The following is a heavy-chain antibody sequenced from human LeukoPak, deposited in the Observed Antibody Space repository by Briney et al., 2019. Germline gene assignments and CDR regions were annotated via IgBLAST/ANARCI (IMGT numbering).Heavy chain of an antibody. J-gene: IGHJ4*02. CDR1: GFMFSDHQ. CDR2: ISGSGESA. D-gene: IGHD6-19*01. CDR3: AREASGAQGQWLVVDC. V-gene: IGHV3-11*01. Sequence: GGSLTLSCAASGFMFSDHQMSWLRQAPGQGPEWLSYISGSGESAKYADFVKGRFTVSRDNVKKSLFLQMNSLRVEDTAVYYCAREASGAQGQWLVVDCWGQGTLVTVSS.